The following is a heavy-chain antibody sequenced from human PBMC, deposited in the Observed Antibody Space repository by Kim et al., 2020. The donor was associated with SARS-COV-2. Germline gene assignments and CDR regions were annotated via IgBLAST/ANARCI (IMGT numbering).Heavy chain of an antibody. Sequence: SYSPSFQGQVTISADKSISTAYLQWSSLKASDTAMYYCASLAMHSNGMDVWGQGTTVTVSS. CDR3: ASLAMHSNGMDV. J-gene: IGHJ6*02. D-gene: IGHD3-3*02. V-gene: IGHV5-51*01.